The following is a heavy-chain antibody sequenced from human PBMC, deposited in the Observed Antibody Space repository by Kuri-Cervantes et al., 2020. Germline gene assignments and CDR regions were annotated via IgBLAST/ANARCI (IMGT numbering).Heavy chain of an antibody. J-gene: IGHJ4*02. Sequence: SETLSLTCTVSGGSISSSSYYWGWIRQPPGKGLEWIGSIYYSGSTYYNPSLKSRVTISVDTSKNQFSLKLSSVTAADTAVYYCAREGLYSSSRPFDYWGQGTLVTVSS. CDR2: IYYSGST. D-gene: IGHD6-13*01. CDR1: GGSISSSSYY. V-gene: IGHV4-39*01. CDR3: AREGLYSSSRPFDY.